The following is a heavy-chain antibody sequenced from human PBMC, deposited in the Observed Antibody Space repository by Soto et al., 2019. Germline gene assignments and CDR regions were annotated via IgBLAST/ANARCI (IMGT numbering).Heavy chain of an antibody. Sequence: GGSLRLSCAASGSTFSSYGMHWVRQAPGKGLEWVAVIWYDGSNKYYADSVKGRFTISRDNSKNTLYLQMNSLRAEDTAVYYCARENYDSSGYYDYWGQGTLVTVSS. CDR2: IWYDGSNK. CDR3: ARENYDSSGYYDY. V-gene: IGHV3-33*01. J-gene: IGHJ4*02. CDR1: GSTFSSYG. D-gene: IGHD3-22*01.